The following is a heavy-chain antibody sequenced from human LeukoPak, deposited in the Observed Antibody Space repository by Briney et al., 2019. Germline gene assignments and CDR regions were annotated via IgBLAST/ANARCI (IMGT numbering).Heavy chain of an antibody. CDR1: GYTFTSYD. J-gene: IGHJ3*02. V-gene: IGHV1-8*01. Sequence: ASVYVSCKASGYTFTSYDINWVRQATGQGLEWMGWMNPNSGNTGYAQKFQGRVTFTRNTSINTAYMELRSLTSEDTAVYYCTRSSSWSAARRDAFDIWGQGTMVTVSS. D-gene: IGHD6-6*01. CDR2: MNPNSGNT. CDR3: TRSSSWSAARRDAFDI.